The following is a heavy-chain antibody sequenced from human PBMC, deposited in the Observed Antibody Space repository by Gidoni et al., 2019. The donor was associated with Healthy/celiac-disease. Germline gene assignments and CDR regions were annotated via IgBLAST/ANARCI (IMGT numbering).Heavy chain of an antibody. CDR3: ARGWEGYYDFWSGYQGWFDP. J-gene: IGHJ5*02. CDR2: IYYSGST. V-gene: IGHV4-39*01. CDR1: GGSISSSSYY. Sequence: QLQLQESGPGLVKPSETLSLTCTVSGGSISSSSYYWGWIRQPPGKGLEWIGSIYYSGSTYYNPSLKSRVTISVDTSKNQFSLKLSSVTAADTAVYYCARGWEGYYDFWSGYQGWFDPWGQGTLVTVSS. D-gene: IGHD3-3*01.